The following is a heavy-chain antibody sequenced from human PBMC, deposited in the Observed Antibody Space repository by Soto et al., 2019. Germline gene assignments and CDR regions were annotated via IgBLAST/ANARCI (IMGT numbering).Heavy chain of an antibody. Sequence: PGGSLRLSCAASGFTFSSYAMHWVRQAPGKGLEWVAVISYDGSNKYYADSVKGRFTISRDNSKNTLYLQMNSLRAEDTAVYYCASGGARTYYYDRSVYYPFDYWGQGTLVTVSS. CDR3: ASGGARTYYYDRSVYYPFDY. V-gene: IGHV3-30-3*01. D-gene: IGHD3-22*01. CDR2: ISYDGSNK. CDR1: GFTFSSYA. J-gene: IGHJ4*02.